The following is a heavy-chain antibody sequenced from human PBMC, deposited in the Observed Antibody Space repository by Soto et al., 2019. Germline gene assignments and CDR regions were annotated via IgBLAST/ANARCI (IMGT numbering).Heavy chain of an antibody. CDR2: ISAGGGGT. D-gene: IGHD6-19*01. Sequence: GGSLRLSCAGSGFTLTRSAVSWVRQAPGKGLEWVSGISAGGGGTYYADSVKGRFTISRDVAKNTVYLQMNGLRVEDTAVYYCAKDVGQWVETFDYWGRGTLVTVSS. CDR1: GFTLTRSA. V-gene: IGHV3-23*01. J-gene: IGHJ4*01. CDR3: AKDVGQWVETFDY.